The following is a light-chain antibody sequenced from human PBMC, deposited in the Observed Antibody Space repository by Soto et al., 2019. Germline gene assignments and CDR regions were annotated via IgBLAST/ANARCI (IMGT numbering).Light chain of an antibody. CDR2: DAS. J-gene: IGKJ1*01. Sequence: DIQMTQSPSTLSASLGDRVTITCRASQSISSWLAWYQQKPGKAPKLLIYDASSLESGVPSRFSGSRSGTESTLTISSLQPDDFATYYSQQYNSESRKFGQETKVDLK. CDR3: QQYNSESRK. CDR1: QSISSW. V-gene: IGKV1-5*01.